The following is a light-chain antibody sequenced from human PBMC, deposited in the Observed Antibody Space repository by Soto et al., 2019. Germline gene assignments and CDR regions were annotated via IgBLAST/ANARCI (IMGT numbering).Light chain of an antibody. CDR3: QQRSDWTLT. J-gene: IGKJ5*01. CDR1: QSVSSY. CDR2: DVS. V-gene: IGKV3-11*01. Sequence: ELVMTQSPATLSVSPGERATVSGRASQSVSSYLAWYQQKPCHAPSILIYDVSNRASGIPARFSGSESETDFTLTISRLETEDFAVYECQQRSDWTLTVGQGTRLEIK.